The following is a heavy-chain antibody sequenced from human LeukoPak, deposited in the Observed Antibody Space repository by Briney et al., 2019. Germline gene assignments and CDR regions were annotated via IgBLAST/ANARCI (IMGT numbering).Heavy chain of an antibody. J-gene: IGHJ4*02. D-gene: IGHD5-24*01. V-gene: IGHV4-59*01. CDR2: IYYSGST. Sequence: PSETLSLTCTGTGVSISSYYLSWIRQPPGKGLEWIGYIYYSGSTNYNPSPKTRVTISVDTSKNQFSLKLSSVTAADTAVYYCARVGWGDGYNVIFYWGQGTLVTVSS. CDR1: GVSISSYY. CDR3: ARVGWGDGYNVIFY.